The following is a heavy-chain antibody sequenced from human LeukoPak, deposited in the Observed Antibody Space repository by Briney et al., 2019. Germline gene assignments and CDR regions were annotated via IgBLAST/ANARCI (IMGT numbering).Heavy chain of an antibody. CDR2: MNPNSGNT. CDR1: GYTFTSYD. Sequence: ASVKVSCKASGYTFTSYDINWVRQATGQGLEWMGWMNPNSGNTGYAQKFQGRVTMTRNTSISTAYMELSSLRSEDTAVYYCARGSRGSFYYYYYYMDVWGKGTTVTISS. V-gene: IGHV1-8*01. CDR3: ARGSRGSFYYYYYYMDV. D-gene: IGHD3-16*01. J-gene: IGHJ6*03.